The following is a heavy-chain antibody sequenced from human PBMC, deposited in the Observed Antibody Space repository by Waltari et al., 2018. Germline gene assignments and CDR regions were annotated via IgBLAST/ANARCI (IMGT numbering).Heavy chain of an antibody. D-gene: IGHD3-3*01. Sequence: QMQLQESGPGLVKTSETLSLTCSASGGSISNTIYYRGWIRQTPGKGLEWIGSIYYSGNTYYNPSLRSRVTLSVDRSKNQFSLNLSSVTAADTAVYYCAREEFWSTYPDGFDMWGQGTLVTVSS. CDR3: AREEFWSTYPDGFDM. V-gene: IGHV4-39*07. J-gene: IGHJ3*02. CDR2: IYYSGNT. CDR1: GGSISNTIYY.